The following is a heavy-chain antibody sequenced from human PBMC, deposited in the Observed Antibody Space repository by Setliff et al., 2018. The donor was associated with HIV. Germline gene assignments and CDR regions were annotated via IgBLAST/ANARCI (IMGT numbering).Heavy chain of an antibody. V-gene: IGHV4-34*01. D-gene: IGHD3-22*01. CDR1: GGSFSGYY. CDR3: AGDDSLKVPGYYYDSSGYYGGAFDI. Sequence: SETLSLTCAVYGGSFSGYYWTWIRQPPGKGLEWIGDINHRGDTKYNPSLRSRVIISVDKSKNQFSLKLSSVTAADTAVYYCAGDDSLKVPGYYYDSSGYYGGAFDIWGQGTMVTVSS. CDR2: INHRGDT. J-gene: IGHJ3*02.